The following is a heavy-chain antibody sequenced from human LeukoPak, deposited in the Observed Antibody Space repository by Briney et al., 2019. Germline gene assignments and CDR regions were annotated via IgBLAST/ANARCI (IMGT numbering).Heavy chain of an antibody. CDR3: AKGVYCSSTSCYAEGYFDY. Sequence: GGSLRLSCAASGFTISSYGMHWVRQAPGKGLEWVAFIRYDGSNKYYADSVKGRFTISRDNSKNTLYLQMNSLRAEDTAVYYCAKGVYCSSTSCYAEGYFDYWGQGTLVTVSS. D-gene: IGHD2-2*01. CDR2: IRYDGSNK. J-gene: IGHJ4*02. CDR1: GFTISSYG. V-gene: IGHV3-30*02.